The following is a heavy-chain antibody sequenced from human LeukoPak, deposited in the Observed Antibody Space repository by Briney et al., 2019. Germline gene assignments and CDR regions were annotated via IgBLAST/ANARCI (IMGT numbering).Heavy chain of an antibody. CDR1: GYTFTGYY. D-gene: IGHD2-2*02. V-gene: IGHV1-2*02. J-gene: IGHJ4*02. CDR2: INPNSGGT. Sequence: ASVKVSCKASGYTFTGYYMHWVRQAPGQGLEWMGWINPNSGGTNYAQKFQGRVTMTRDTSISTAYMELSRLRSDDTAVYYCARDLSQGLYCSSTSCCTPFDYWGQGTLVTVSS. CDR3: ARDLSQGLYCSSTSCCTPFDY.